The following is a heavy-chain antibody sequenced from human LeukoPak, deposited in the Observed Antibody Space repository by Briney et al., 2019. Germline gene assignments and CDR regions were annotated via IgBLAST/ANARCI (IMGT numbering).Heavy chain of an antibody. J-gene: IGHJ4*02. Sequence: ASVKVSCKASGYTLTSFGIIWVRQAPGQGLEWMGWISAYNGNTNYTQKLQGRVTMTTDTSTSTAYMELRSLRSDDTAVYYCARDSRWFGELRSPVFDYWGQGTLVTVSS. V-gene: IGHV1-18*01. D-gene: IGHD3-10*01. CDR2: ISAYNGNT. CDR1: GYTLTSFG. CDR3: ARDSRWFGELRSPVFDY.